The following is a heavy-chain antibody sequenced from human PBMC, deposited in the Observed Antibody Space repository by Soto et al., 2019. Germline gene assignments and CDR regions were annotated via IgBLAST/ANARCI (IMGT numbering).Heavy chain of an antibody. V-gene: IGHV1-69*02. J-gene: IGHJ4*02. D-gene: IGHD3-22*01. CDR2: IIPILGIA. Sequence: GASVKVSCKASGGTFSSYTISWVRQAPGQGLEWMGRIIPILGIANYAQKFQGRVTITADKSTSTAYMELSSLRSEDTAVYYCASFHYDSSGYYRYFDYWGQGTLVTVPQ. CDR1: GGTFSSYT. CDR3: ASFHYDSSGYYRYFDY.